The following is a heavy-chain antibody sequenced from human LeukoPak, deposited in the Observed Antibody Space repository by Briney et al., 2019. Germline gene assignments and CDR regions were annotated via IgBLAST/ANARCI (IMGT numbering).Heavy chain of an antibody. CDR3: ARDGIATNDY. V-gene: IGHV3-64*01. J-gene: IGHJ4*02. CDR1: GFTFSGYA. CDR2: ISGDGGTI. D-gene: IGHD5-24*01. Sequence: GGSLRLSCAASGFTFSGYAMQWVRQAPEKRPEYVSGISGDGGTIYYASSVKGRFIISRDNSKNTLYLQMGSLRAEDMAVYYCARDGIATNDYWGQGTLVTVSS.